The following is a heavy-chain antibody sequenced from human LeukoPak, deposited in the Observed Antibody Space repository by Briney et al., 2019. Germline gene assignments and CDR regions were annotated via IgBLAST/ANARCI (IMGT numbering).Heavy chain of an antibody. CDR1: GYTFTTSG. D-gene: IGHD2-15*01. V-gene: IGHV1-18*01. J-gene: IGHJ3*02. Sequence: ASVKVSCKASGYTFTTSGVSWVRQAPGQGLEWVGWISGYNGNTNYAQKFQGRVTMTTDTSMSTAYMDLRSLRSDDTAVYYCTRDICSGPSCYSREPFDIWGQGTMVTVSS. CDR2: ISGYNGNT. CDR3: TRDICSGPSCYSREPFDI.